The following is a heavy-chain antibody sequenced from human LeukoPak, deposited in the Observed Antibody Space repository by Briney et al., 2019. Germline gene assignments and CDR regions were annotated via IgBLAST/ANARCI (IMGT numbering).Heavy chain of an antibody. V-gene: IGHV7-4-1*02. D-gene: IGHD4-17*01. Sequence: GPVKVSCKASGYTLTSYAMNWVRQAPGQGLEWMGWINTNTGNPTYAQGFTGRFVFSLDTSVSTAYLQISSLKAEDTAVYYCARAKTTVTNKVRCLDVWGQGTTVTVSS. J-gene: IGHJ6*02. CDR1: GYTLTSYA. CDR2: INTNTGNP. CDR3: ARAKTTVTNKVRCLDV.